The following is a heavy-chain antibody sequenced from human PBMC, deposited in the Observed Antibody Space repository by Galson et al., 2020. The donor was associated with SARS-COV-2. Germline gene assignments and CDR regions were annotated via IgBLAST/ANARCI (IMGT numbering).Heavy chain of an antibody. J-gene: IGHJ6*02. CDR3: ARGFDGLYDSSGFFGLGVFFYYGLDV. Sequence: ETLSLTCAVFGGSFSGYSWTWIRQPPGKGLEWIGEINLSGRTRYNPSLKSRVSMPVDTSKNQFSLRLSSVTAADTAVYYCARGFDGLYDSSGFFGLGVFFYYGLDVWGQGTTVSVSS. V-gene: IGHV4-34*01. CDR1: GGSFSGYS. CDR2: INLSGRT. D-gene: IGHD3-22*01.